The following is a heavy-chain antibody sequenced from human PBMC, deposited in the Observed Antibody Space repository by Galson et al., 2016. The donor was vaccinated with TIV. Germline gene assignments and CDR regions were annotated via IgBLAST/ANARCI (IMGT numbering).Heavy chain of an antibody. CDR3: ARWADSGSYYDYFQD. Sequence: TLSLTCNVSGGSISNGGYFWSWIRLHPGKGLEWIGNIYYSGSTYYNPSLKSRVTISVDTSQNQFSLILRSVTAADTAVYYCARWADSGSYYDYFQDWGQGTQVTVSS. CDR1: GGSISNGGYF. D-gene: IGHD1-26*01. CDR2: IYYSGST. J-gene: IGHJ1*01. V-gene: IGHV4-31*03.